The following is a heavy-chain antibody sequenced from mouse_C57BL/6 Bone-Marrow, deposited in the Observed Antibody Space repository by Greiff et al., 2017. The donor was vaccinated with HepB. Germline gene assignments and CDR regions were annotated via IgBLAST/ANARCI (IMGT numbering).Heavy chain of an antibody. J-gene: IGHJ2*01. CDR2: ISSGSSTI. V-gene: IGHV5-17*01. D-gene: IGHD2-4*01. CDR1: GFTFSDYG. Sequence: DVHLVESGGGLVKPGGSLKLSCAASGFTFSDYGMHWVRQAPEKGLEWVAYISSGSSTIYYADTVKGRFTISRDNATTTLFLQMTSLRSEDTAMYYCARHDYDGDYWGQGTTLTVSS. CDR3: ARHDYDGDY.